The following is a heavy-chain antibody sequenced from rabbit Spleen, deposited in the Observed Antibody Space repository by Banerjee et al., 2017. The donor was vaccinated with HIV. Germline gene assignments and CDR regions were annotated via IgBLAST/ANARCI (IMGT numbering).Heavy chain of an antibody. V-gene: IGHV1S40*01. CDR1: GFTISISDW. CDR2: MNTVSGNT. Sequence: QSLEESGGDLVKPGASLTLTCTASGFTISISDWIYWVRQAPGKGLQWIGCMNTVSGNTVYATWAKGRFPISRTSSTTVALEMTSLTGADTATYFCARDFDFWGPGTLVTVS. CDR3: ARDFDF. J-gene: IGHJ4*01.